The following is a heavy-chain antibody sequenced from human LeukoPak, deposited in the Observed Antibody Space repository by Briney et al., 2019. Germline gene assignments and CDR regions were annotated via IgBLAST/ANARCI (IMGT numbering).Heavy chain of an antibody. J-gene: IGHJ4*02. CDR3: ARDDNRATFVY. D-gene: IGHD2/OR15-2a*01. CDR1: GGSFSGYY. Sequence: SETLSLTCAVYGGSFSGYYWSWIRQPPGKGLEWIGEINHSGSTNYNPSLKSRVTISVDTSKNQFSLKLSSVTAADTAVYYCARDDNRATFVYWGQGTLVTVSS. CDR2: INHSGST. V-gene: IGHV4-34*01.